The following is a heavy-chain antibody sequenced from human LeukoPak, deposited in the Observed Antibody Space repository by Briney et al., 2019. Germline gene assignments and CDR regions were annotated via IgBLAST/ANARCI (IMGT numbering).Heavy chain of an antibody. CDR3: ATARYLQLGDYYYMDV. J-gene: IGHJ6*03. CDR2: FDPEDGET. Sequence: ALVKVSCKVSGYTLTELSMHWVRQAPGKGLEWMGGFDPEDGETIYAQKFQGRVTMTEDTSTDTAYMELSSLRSEDTAVYYCATARYLQLGDYYYMDVWGKGTTVTVSS. V-gene: IGHV1-24*01. CDR1: GYTLTELS. D-gene: IGHD2-2*01.